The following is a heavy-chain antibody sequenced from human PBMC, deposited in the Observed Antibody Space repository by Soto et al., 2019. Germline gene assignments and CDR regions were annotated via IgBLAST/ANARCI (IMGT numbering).Heavy chain of an antibody. D-gene: IGHD3-10*01. CDR3: ARGITPTPPRGDYFYGLDV. Sequence: QVQLVESGGGVVQPGRSLRLSCAASGFTFSGYGMHWVRQPPGKGLEWVALISYDESDKYYADSVKGRFTISRDNSKNQPVLAMNSPRPEDTAVYYCARGITPTPPRGDYFYGLDVWGQGTTVTVSS. J-gene: IGHJ6*02. CDR1: GFTFSGYG. CDR2: ISYDESDK. V-gene: IGHV3-30*03.